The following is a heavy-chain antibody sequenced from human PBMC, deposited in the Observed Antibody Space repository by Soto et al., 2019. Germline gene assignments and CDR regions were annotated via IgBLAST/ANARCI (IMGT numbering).Heavy chain of an antibody. CDR2: ISWNSASI. V-gene: IGHV3-9*01. CDR3: AKGRRTMAVFDY. CDR1: GFTFEDNA. Sequence: EVQLVESGGGLVQPGRSLRLSCAASGFTFEDNAMHWVRQAPGKGLEWVSGISWNSASIGYEDSVKGRFTISRDNAKNSLFLQMNNLRPEDTALYYCAKGRRTMAVFDYWGQGILVTVFS. D-gene: IGHD3-10*01. J-gene: IGHJ4*02.